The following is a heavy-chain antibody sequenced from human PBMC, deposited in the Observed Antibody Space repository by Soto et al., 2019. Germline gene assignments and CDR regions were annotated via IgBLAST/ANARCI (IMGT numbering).Heavy chain of an antibody. V-gene: IGHV3-30*18. CDR2: ISADGSEK. Sequence: QVQLVESGGGVVHPGGSLTLACVAYGFTFSTFGMHWIRQTPGKGLEWVAVISADGSEKKYADHEKGRLTISRDDYNNTLYLQLYSLRPEDTAVYYCAKYVYDYLGAYFNHWGHGTLVTVSS. CDR3: AKYVYDYLGAYFNH. D-gene: IGHD3-16*01. CDR1: GFTFSTFG. J-gene: IGHJ1*01.